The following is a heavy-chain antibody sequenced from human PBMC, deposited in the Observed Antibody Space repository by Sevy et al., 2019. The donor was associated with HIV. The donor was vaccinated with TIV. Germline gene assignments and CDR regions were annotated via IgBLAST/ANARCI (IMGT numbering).Heavy chain of an antibody. D-gene: IGHD3-22*01. Sequence: GGSLRLSCAASGFTFITYTMNWARQAPGKGLEWVSSIGISSSYIYYAHSVKGRFTISRDNAKNSLYLQMNSLRAEDTAVYYCARANLDSSGSYDAFDIWGQGTMVTVSS. V-gene: IGHV3-21*01. J-gene: IGHJ3*02. CDR3: ARANLDSSGSYDAFDI. CDR2: IGISSSYI. CDR1: GFTFITYT.